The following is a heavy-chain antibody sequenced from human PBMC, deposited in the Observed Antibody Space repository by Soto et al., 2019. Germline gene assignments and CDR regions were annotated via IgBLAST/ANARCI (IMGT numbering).Heavy chain of an antibody. D-gene: IGHD3-9*01. J-gene: IGHJ6*02. V-gene: IGHV4-59*01. CDR3: TRDRGAVLRYLSGVDYYYGMDV. CDR1: GGSISSYY. CDR2: IYYSGST. Sequence: SETLSLTCTVSGGSISSYYWSWIRQPPGKGLEWIGYIYYSGSTNYNPSLKSRVTISVDTSKNQFSLKLSSATAADTAVYYCTRDRGAVLRYLSGVDYYYGMDVWGQGTTVTVSS.